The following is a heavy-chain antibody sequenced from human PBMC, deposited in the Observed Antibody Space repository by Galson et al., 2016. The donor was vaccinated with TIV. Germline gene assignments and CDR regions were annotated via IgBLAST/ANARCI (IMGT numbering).Heavy chain of an antibody. CDR3: ATERPGAEVDGWGD. CDR2: INTKGDYS. D-gene: IGHD3-10*01. CDR1: GNTFTNYY. J-gene: IGHJ4*02. Sequence: SVKVSCKAYGNTFTNYYMNWIRQAPGQGLEWMGIINTKGDYSTYAQKFQGRLTMTRDTSTSTVSMELRNLRSEDTAVYYCATERPGAEVDGWGDWGQGTLVIVSS. V-gene: IGHV1-46*01.